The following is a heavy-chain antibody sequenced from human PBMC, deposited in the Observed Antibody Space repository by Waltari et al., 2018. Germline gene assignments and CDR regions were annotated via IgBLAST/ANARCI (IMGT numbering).Heavy chain of an antibody. Sequence: QVQLVESGGGVVQPGRSLRLSCEASGFTFSTYGMHWVRQAPGKGLEWVAVISDEGGKDYYADSVKGRFTISRDNDNNTLYLQINSLRPEDAAMYYCAKGGLWSGYYPVSNWFDPWGQGTLVTVSS. V-gene: IGHV3-30*18. D-gene: IGHD3-3*01. CDR3: AKGGLWSGYYPVSNWFDP. CDR1: GFTFSTYG. J-gene: IGHJ5*02. CDR2: ISDEGGKD.